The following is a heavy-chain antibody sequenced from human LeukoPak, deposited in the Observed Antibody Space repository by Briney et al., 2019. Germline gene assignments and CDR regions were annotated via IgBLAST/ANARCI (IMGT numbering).Heavy chain of an antibody. CDR3: ARTYYYDSSGSFDY. D-gene: IGHD3-22*01. V-gene: IGHV1-46*01. Sequence: ASVKVSCKASGYTFTYHYIHLVRQAPGQGLEGMGIINPSNGDTNYAQRFQGRVTMTRDTSTSTVYMELSSLDSEDTAVYYCARTYYYDSSGSFDYWGQGTLVTVSS. J-gene: IGHJ4*02. CDR1: GYTFTYHY. CDR2: INPSNGDT.